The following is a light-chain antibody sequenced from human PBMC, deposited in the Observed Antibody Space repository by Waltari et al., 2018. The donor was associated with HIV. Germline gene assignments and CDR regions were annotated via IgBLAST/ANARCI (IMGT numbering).Light chain of an antibody. CDR3: SSYTSTTTVI. CDR2: ELS. V-gene: IGLV2-14*01. CDR1: SSDVGSYDY. J-gene: IGLJ2*01. Sequence: QSALTQPASVSGAPGQSITISCTGTSSDVGSYDYVSWYQQHPGKAPKLMIFELSPRPSGVSDRFSGSKSGNTASLTISGLLADDEADYYCSSYTSTTTVIFGGGTKVTVL.